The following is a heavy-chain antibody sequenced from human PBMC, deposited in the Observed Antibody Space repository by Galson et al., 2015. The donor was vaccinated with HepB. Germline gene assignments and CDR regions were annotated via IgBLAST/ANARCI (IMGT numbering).Heavy chain of an antibody. CDR1: GFTCSSYA. Sequence: AVRLSCAAAGFTCSSYAMTWVRQAPGKGLEGVSSISGSGGSTYYADSVKGRFTISRDNSKNTLYLQMNSRRSEDTAVYYCAKEGYSSSPVGWFDPWGRGTLVTVSS. CDR3: AKEGYSSSPVGWFDP. CDR2: ISGSGGST. D-gene: IGHD6-6*01. V-gene: IGHV3-23*01. J-gene: IGHJ5*02.